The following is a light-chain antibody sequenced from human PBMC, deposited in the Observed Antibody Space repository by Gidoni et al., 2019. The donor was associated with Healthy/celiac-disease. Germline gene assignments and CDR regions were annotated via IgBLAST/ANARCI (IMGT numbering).Light chain of an antibody. CDR1: QSVSSSY. Sequence: EIVLTQSPCTLSSSPWERATLSCRASQSVSSSYLAWYQQKPGQAPRLLIYGASSRATGIPDRFSGSGSGTDFTLTISRLEPEDFAVYYCQQYGSSPPLYTFXQXTKLEIK. CDR3: QQYGSSPPLYT. CDR2: GAS. J-gene: IGKJ2*01. V-gene: IGKV3-20*01.